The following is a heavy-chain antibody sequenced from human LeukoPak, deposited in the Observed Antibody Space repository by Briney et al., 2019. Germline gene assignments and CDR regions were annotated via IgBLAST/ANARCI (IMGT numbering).Heavy chain of an antibody. CDR2: ISAYNGNT. CDR1: GYTFTSYG. Sequence: GASVKVSCKASGYTFTSYGISWVRQAPGQGLEWMGWISAYNGNTNYAQKLQGRVTMTTDTSTSTVYMELSSLRSEDTAVYYCARVCSSTSCYKDYWGQGTLVTVSS. J-gene: IGHJ4*02. V-gene: IGHV1-18*01. D-gene: IGHD2-2*02. CDR3: ARVCSSTSCYKDY.